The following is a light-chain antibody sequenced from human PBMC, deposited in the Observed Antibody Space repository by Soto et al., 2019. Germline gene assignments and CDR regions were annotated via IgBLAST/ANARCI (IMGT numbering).Light chain of an antibody. J-gene: IGKJ1*01. CDR3: HQFGYSPRT. CDR2: ATS. Sequence: EIGLTQSPGTLSLSPGETATLSCSASQTVNIDYLAWFQQRPGQAPRLLIFATSRRATDIPDRFIGSGSGTDFTLAIRRLAPEDFAVYYCHQFGYSPRTFGQGTKVDI. V-gene: IGKV3-20*01. CDR1: QTVNIDY.